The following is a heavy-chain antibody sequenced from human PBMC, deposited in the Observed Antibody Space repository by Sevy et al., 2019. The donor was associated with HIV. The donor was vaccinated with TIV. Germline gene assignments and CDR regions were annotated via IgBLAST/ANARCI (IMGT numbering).Heavy chain of an antibody. CDR2: ISGGGDGT. CDR1: GFTFNIYA. V-gene: IGHV3-23*01. Sequence: GGSLRLSCAASGFTFNIYAMNWVRQAPGKGLEWLSAISGGGDGTYYADSVKGRFTISGDNSRNRLYLQMNSLRAEDTAVYYCAKRPYYYYNSDGHLVSSTDEADYWGQGTLVTVSS. D-gene: IGHD3-22*01. J-gene: IGHJ4*02. CDR3: AKRPYYYYNSDGHLVSSTDEADY.